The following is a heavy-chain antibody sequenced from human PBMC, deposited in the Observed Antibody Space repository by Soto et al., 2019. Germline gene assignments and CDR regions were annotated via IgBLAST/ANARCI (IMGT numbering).Heavy chain of an antibody. D-gene: IGHD6-19*01. V-gene: IGHV4-31*03. CDR2: IYYSGNT. CDR3: ARGRVAVAR. Sequence: SETLSLTCTVSGGSITSGGYYWSWIRQHPGKGLEWIGNIYYSGNTYYNPSLKSRVTISVDTSKNQFSLKLSSVTAADTAVYYCARGRVAVARWGQGTLVTVSS. CDR1: GGSITSGGYY. J-gene: IGHJ4*02.